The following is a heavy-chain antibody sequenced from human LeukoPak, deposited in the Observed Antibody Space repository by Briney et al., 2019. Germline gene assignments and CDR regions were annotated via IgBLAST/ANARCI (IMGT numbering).Heavy chain of an antibody. J-gene: IGHJ4*02. V-gene: IGHV3-23*01. CDR3: AYLDSSGSNYGRLRY. Sequence: GGSLRLSCAASGFTFSDHAMTWVRQTLARGLESVSSTSAGGDITHYAESVKGRFTISRDNSKSTLYLQMNSLRTEDTAICFCAYLDSSGSNYGRLRYWGQGTPVTVSS. CDR1: GFTFSDHA. D-gene: IGHD3-22*01. CDR2: TSAGGDIT.